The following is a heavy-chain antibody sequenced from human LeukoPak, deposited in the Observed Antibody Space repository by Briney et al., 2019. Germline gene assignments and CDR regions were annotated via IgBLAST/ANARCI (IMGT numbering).Heavy chain of an antibody. D-gene: IGHD3-22*01. CDR2: IIPILGIA. CDR3: ATPGSSGYFDY. Sequence: GASVKVSCKASGGTFSSYAISWVRQAPGQGLEWMGRIIPILGIANYAQKFQGRVTITADKSTSTAYMELSSLRSEDTAVYYCATPGSSGYFDYWGQGTLVTVSS. V-gene: IGHV1-69*04. CDR1: GGTFSSYA. J-gene: IGHJ4*02.